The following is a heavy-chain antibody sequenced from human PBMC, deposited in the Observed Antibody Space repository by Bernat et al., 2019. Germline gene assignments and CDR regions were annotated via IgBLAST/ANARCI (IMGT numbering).Heavy chain of an antibody. J-gene: IGHJ4*02. CDR1: GFIFANYA. V-gene: IGHV3-23*01. D-gene: IGHD3-10*01. Sequence: EVQLLESGGGLVQPGGSLRLSCAASGFIFANYALSWVRQAPGKGLEWVSSISASGGGTYYADSVKGRFTISRDNSKTTLYLQMNSLRAEDTAVYYCARDWVMGGSGSLYWGQGTLVTVSS. CDR3: ARDWVMGGSGSLY. CDR2: ISASGGGT.